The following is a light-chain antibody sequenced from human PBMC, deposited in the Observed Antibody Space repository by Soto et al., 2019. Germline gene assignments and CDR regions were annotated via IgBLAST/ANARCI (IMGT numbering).Light chain of an antibody. CDR3: SSYAASNNFYFV. CDR2: EVT. Sequence: QSALTQPPSASGSPGQSATISCTGTSSDVGGYNYVSWYQQYPGRAPKLMIYEVTKRPSGVPDRFSGSKSGNTASLTASGLQAEDEADYYCSSYAASNNFYFVFGGGTKLTVL. V-gene: IGLV2-8*01. CDR1: SSDVGGYNY. J-gene: IGLJ3*02.